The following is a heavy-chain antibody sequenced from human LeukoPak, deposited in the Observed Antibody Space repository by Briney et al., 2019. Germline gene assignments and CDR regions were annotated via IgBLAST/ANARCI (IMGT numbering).Heavy chain of an antibody. Sequence: GGSLRLSCVASGFTFNRCGMHWVRHAPGKGLECVARILYDGSREYYADSVKGRFTISRDNSKNTLYLQMNSLRAEDTAVYYCAKVWKGQMATIDYWGQGTLVTVSS. D-gene: IGHD5-24*01. V-gene: IGHV3-33*06. J-gene: IGHJ4*02. CDR2: ILYDGSRE. CDR1: GFTFNRCG. CDR3: AKVWKGQMATIDY.